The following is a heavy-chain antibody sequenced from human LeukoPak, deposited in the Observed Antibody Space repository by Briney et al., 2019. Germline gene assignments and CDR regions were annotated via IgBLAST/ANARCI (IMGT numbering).Heavy chain of an antibody. CDR1: GGPMSSSTYY. CDR3: ASLSQDYGIDV. V-gene: IGHV4-39*07. Sequence: SDTLSLTCTVSGGPMSSSTYYWGWIRQPPGKGLDWIGSIYYSGNTYYNPSLKSRVTISVDTSNNQFSLKLSSVTAADTAVYYCASLSQDYGIDVWGQGTTVTVSS. J-gene: IGHJ6*02. CDR2: IYYSGNT. D-gene: IGHD2/OR15-2a*01.